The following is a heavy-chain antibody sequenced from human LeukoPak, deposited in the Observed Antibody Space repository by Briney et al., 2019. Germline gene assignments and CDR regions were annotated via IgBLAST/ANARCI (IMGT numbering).Heavy chain of an antibody. D-gene: IGHD3-10*01. CDR3: ARLGFGELLADPNWFDP. CDR1: GGSISPYY. CDR2: IYYSGST. J-gene: IGHJ5*02. V-gene: IGHV4-59*01. Sequence: SETLSLTCTVSGGSISPYYWSWIRQPPGKGLEWIGYIYYSGSTNYNPSLKSRVTISVDTSKNQFSLKLSSVTAADTAVYYCARLGFGELLADPNWFDPWGQGTLVTVSS.